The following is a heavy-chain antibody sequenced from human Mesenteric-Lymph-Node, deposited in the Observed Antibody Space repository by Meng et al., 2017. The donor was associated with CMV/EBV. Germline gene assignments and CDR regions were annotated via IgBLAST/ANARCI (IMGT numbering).Heavy chain of an antibody. CDR1: GGSISSSSYY. D-gene: IGHD5-24*01. V-gene: IGHV4-39*01. Sequence: SETLSLTCTASGGSISSSSYYWGWIRQPPGKGLEWIGSIYYSGNTYYNPSLKSRVTISVATSKSQFSLKLSSVTAADTAVYYCARHLRDGYNYGTYSFAYWGRGTLVTVSS. CDR3: ARHLRDGYNYGTYSFAY. CDR2: IYYSGNT. J-gene: IGHJ4*02.